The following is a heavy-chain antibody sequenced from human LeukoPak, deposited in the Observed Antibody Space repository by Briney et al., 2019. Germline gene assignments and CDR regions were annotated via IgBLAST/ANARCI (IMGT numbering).Heavy chain of an antibody. J-gene: IGHJ6*02. CDR3: ARRSYCGGDCTRSVHYYYAMDV. Sequence: GESLKISCKGSGYIFNNYWIGWVRQMPGKGLEWMGIIYPGDSDSRYSPSSQGQVTISADKSTSTAYLQWSSLKASDSAIYYCARRSYCGGDCTRSVHYYYAMDVWGQGTTVTVSS. CDR1: GYIFNNYW. CDR2: IYPGDSDS. D-gene: IGHD2-21*02. V-gene: IGHV5-51*01.